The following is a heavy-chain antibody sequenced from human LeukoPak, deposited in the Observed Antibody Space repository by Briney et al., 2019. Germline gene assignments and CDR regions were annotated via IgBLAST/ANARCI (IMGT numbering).Heavy chain of an antibody. V-gene: IGHV1-69*04. CDR1: GGTFSSYA. J-gene: IGHJ4*02. Sequence: SVKVSCKASGGTFSSYAISWVRQAPGQGLEWMGRIIPIFGIANYAQKFQGRVTITADKSTSTAYMELSSLRSEDTAVYYCALRLLGVYFFGYWGQGTLVTVSS. D-gene: IGHD3-16*01. CDR2: IIPIFGIA. CDR3: ALRLLGVYFFGY.